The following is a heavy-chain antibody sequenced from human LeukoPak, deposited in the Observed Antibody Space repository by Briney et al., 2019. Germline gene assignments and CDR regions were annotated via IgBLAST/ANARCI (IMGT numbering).Heavy chain of an antibody. D-gene: IGHD4-23*01. Sequence: GGSLRLSCAASGFSFSSYWRHWVRQAPGKGLLWVSRINTDGSATYYADSVKGRFTISRDNAKSTVYLQMNSLRAEDTAVYYCARDHYGGNSDYWGQGTLVTVSS. CDR3: ARDHYGGNSDY. J-gene: IGHJ4*02. CDR2: INTDGSAT. V-gene: IGHV3-74*01. CDR1: GFSFSSYW.